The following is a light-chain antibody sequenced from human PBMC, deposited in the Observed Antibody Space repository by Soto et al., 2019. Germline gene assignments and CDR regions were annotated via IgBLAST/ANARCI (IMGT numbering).Light chain of an antibody. J-gene: IGKJ5*01. CDR1: QRVSSH. V-gene: IGKV3-15*01. Sequence: ETVMTQSPVTLSVSRGDTATLSCRASQRVSSHLAWYQQKPGQAPRLLIYAASTRATGIPVRFSGSGSGTDFTLTISRLEPDDFAVYYCQLYSRSPRQITFGQGTRLEIK. CDR3: QLYSRSPRQIT. CDR2: AAS.